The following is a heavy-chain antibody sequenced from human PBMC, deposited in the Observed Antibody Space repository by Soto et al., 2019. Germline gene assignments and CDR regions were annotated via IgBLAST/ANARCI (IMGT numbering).Heavy chain of an antibody. Sequence: QVQLVESGGGVVQPGRSLRLSCAVSGFTFSSYGMHWVRQAPGKGLEWVAVISFDGSNKYYADSVKGRFTMSRDNSKNTRDLQLNSLRAEDTAVYYCAKDRAVGYYYGSGSYFDYWGQGTLVTVSS. J-gene: IGHJ4*02. CDR3: AKDRAVGYYYGSGSYFDY. CDR2: ISFDGSNK. CDR1: GFTFSSYG. D-gene: IGHD3-10*01. V-gene: IGHV3-30*18.